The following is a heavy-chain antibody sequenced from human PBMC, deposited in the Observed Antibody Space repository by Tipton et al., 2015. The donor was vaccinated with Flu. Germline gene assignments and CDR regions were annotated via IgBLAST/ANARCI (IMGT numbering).Heavy chain of an antibody. J-gene: IGHJ4*02. CDR1: GGSIGSYY. D-gene: IGHD6-19*01. Sequence: TLSLTCSVSGGSIGSYYWNWIRQPPGKGLEWIGYIYNNEYTKYSPSLKGRVTISVDTSKKQFSLQLRSVTAADTAMYYCARAPTTAVAYIWVQGTLVTVSS. CDR2: IYNNEYT. V-gene: IGHV4-59*12. CDR3: ARAPTTAVAYI.